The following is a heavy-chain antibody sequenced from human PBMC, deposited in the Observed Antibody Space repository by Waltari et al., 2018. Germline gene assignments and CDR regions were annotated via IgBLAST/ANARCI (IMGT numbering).Heavy chain of an antibody. J-gene: IGHJ6*03. Sequence: EVQLVESGGGWVQPGGSLRLSCAASGFTFSSYSMNWVRQAPGKGLEWVSYISSSSSTIYYADSVKGRFTISRDNAKNSLYLQMNSLRAEDTAVYYCARDGAGYSSSYYMDVWGKGTTVTVSS. V-gene: IGHV3-48*04. D-gene: IGHD6-13*01. CDR1: GFTFSSYS. CDR3: ARDGAGYSSSYYMDV. CDR2: ISSSSSTI.